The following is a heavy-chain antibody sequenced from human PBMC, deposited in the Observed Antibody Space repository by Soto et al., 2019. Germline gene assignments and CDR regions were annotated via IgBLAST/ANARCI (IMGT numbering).Heavy chain of an antibody. Sequence: SETLSLTCAVSGYSISGAYYWGWIRQPPGQGLEWIGSMYHSGNSYYNPSLRSRVTISVDTSNNRLSLKLTSVTAADTAIYYFVRDQLRLVGPDDAFDLWCQGTKVTVSS. J-gene: IGHJ3*01. CDR2: MYHSGNS. CDR3: VRDQLRLVGPDDAFDL. D-gene: IGHD1-26*01. V-gene: IGHV4-38-2*02. CDR1: GYSISGAYY.